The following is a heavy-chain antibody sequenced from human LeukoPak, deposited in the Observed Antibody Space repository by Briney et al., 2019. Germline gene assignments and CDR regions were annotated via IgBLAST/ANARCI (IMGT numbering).Heavy chain of an antibody. CDR1: GGSISSSSYY. Sequence: SETLSLTCTVSGGSISSSSYYWGWLSHPPGKGLDWIGSIYYSGSTYYNPSLKSRVTISVDTSKNQFSLELSSVTAADTAVYYCASSLPHWIAVAGYFDYWGQGTLVTVSS. V-gene: IGHV4-39*07. CDR2: IYYSGST. D-gene: IGHD6-19*01. J-gene: IGHJ4*02. CDR3: ASSLPHWIAVAGYFDY.